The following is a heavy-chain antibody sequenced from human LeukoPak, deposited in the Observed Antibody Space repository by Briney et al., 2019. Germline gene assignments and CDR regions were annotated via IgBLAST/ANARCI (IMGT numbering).Heavy chain of an antibody. CDR3: ARHNVAYNRINWFDP. V-gene: IGHV4-59*08. CDR1: GGSISSYY. J-gene: IGHJ5*02. Sequence: PSETLSLTCTVSGGSISSYYWSWIRQPPGKGLEWIGYIYYSGSTNYNPSLKSRVTLSVDTSKNQFSLKLSSVTAADTAVYYCARHNVAYNRINWFDPWGQGTLVTVSS. CDR2: IYYSGST. D-gene: IGHD1-1*01.